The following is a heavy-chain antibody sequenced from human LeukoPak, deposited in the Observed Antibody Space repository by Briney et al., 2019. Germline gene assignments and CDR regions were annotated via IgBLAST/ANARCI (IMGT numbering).Heavy chain of an antibody. CDR1: GYSFISYW. V-gene: IGHV5-51*01. Sequence: GESLKISCKGSGYSFISYWIGWVRQMPGKGLEWMGIIYPGDSDTRYSPSFQGQVTISADKSISTAYLQWSSLKASDTAMYYCARQPFHCSSTSCYNYYYYGMDVWGQGTTVTVSS. CDR2: IYPGDSDT. CDR3: ARQPFHCSSTSCYNYYYYGMDV. D-gene: IGHD2-2*02. J-gene: IGHJ6*02.